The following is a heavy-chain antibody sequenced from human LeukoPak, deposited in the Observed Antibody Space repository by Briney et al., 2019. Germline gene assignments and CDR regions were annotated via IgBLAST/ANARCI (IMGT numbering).Heavy chain of an antibody. CDR2: ISYDGSNK. J-gene: IGHJ4*02. D-gene: IGHD6-19*01. CDR1: GFTFSSYA. CDR3: AKDEAGRVAVAGTEVYYFDY. V-gene: IGHV3-30*04. Sequence: GRSLRLSCAASGFTFSSYAMHWVRQAPGKGLERVAVISYDGSNKYYADSVKGRFTISRDNSKNTLYLQMNSLRAEDTAVYYCAKDEAGRVAVAGTEVYYFDYWGQGTLVTVSS.